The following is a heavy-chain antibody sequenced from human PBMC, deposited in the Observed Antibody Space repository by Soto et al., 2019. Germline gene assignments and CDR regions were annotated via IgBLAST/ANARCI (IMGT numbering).Heavy chain of an antibody. Sequence: SETLSLTCTVSGGSISSYYWSWIRQPPGKGLEWIGYIYYSGSTNYNPSLKSRVTISVDTSKNQFFLKLSSVTAADTAVYYCARHSSLVGYYYYYYYMDVWGKGTTVTVSS. CDR1: GGSISSYY. CDR2: IYYSGST. J-gene: IGHJ6*03. CDR3: ARHSSLVGYYYYYYYMDV. D-gene: IGHD2-8*02. V-gene: IGHV4-59*08.